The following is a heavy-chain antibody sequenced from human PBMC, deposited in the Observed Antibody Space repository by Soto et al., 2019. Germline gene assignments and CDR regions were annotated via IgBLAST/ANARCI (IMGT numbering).Heavy chain of an antibody. CDR3: AREVQVHTPAFVY. J-gene: IGHJ4*02. CDR1: GGTFNTYA. V-gene: IGHV1-69*01. D-gene: IGHD3-10*01. CDR2: ISPMFGAA. Sequence: QVQLVQSGAEMKKPGSSVKVSCQSSGGTFNTYAMNWVRQAPGQGPEWMGDISPMFGAANYAPKFQXRVXXXXXXXXXXXYMQLSSLTSEDTALYFCAREVQVHTPAFVYWGQGTLVTVSS.